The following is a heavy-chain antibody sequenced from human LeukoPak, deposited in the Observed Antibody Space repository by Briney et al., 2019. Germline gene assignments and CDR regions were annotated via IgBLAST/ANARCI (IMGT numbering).Heavy chain of an antibody. V-gene: IGHV1-69*06. Sequence: VASVKVSCKASGGTFSSYAISWVRQAPGQGLEWMGGIIPIFGTANYAQKFQGRVTITADKSTSTAYMELSSLRSEDTAVYYCASPRELRYFDWFKDHDAFDIWGQGTMVTVCS. CDR3: ASPRELRYFDWFKDHDAFDI. D-gene: IGHD3-9*01. CDR1: GGTFSSYA. CDR2: IIPIFGTA. J-gene: IGHJ3*02.